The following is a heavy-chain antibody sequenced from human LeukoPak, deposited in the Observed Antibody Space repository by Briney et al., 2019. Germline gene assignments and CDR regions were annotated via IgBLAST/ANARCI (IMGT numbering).Heavy chain of an antibody. J-gene: IGHJ3*02. Sequence: SETLSLTCTVSGGSISSYYWSWIRQPPGKGLEWIGYIYYSGSTNYNPSLKSRVTISVDTSKNQFSLKLSSVTAADTAVYYCARTDQLLCDAFDIRGQGTMVTVSS. V-gene: IGHV4-59*08. CDR1: GGSISSYY. CDR2: IYYSGST. CDR3: ARTDQLLCDAFDI. D-gene: IGHD2-2*01.